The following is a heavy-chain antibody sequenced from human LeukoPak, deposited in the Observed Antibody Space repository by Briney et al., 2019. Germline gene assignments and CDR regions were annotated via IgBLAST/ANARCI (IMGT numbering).Heavy chain of an antibody. D-gene: IGHD5-18*01. J-gene: IGHJ4*02. V-gene: IGHV1-46*01. CDR1: GYIFTSYF. CDR2: INPSGGST. Sequence: ASVKVSCKASGYIFTSYFMHWVRQAPGQGLEWMGLINPSGGSTRYAQKFQGRLTMTRDTSTTTVYMELSSLRSEDTAMYYCAREIGPRQLHLWGSAFDYWGQGTLVTVSS. CDR3: AREIGPRQLHLWGSAFDY.